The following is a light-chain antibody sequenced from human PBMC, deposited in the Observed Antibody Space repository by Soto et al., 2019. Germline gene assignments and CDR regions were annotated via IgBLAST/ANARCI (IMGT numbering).Light chain of an antibody. V-gene: IGLV1-40*01. CDR2: GDT. Sequence: QSVLTQPPSVSGAPWQRVTISCTGTSSNIGAGHAVHWYRQFPGAAPKLLIYGDTHRPSGVPDRFSGSKSATSASLAISGLHSEDGVDYYCASWDDRLNGPVFGGGTQLTVL. CDR1: SSNIGAGHA. CDR3: ASWDDRLNGPV. J-gene: IGLJ3*02.